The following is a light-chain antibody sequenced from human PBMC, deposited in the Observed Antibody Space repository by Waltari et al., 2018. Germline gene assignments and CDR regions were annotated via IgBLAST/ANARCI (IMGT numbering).Light chain of an antibody. V-gene: IGKV1-17*01. CDR3: LQHNSFPYS. CDR1: QAMSSY. Sequence: DIQMTQSPSSLSASVGDTVPITCRASQAMSSYLNWFQQKPGKAPKLLIYAATTLQSGVPSRFSGYGSGTDFTLTISSLQPEDFASYYCLQHNSFPYSFGQGTKVEIK. J-gene: IGKJ2*03. CDR2: AAT.